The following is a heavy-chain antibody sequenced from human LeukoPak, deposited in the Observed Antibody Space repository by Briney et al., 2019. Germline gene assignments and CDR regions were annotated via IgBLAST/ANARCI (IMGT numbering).Heavy chain of an antibody. CDR3: AKDISNSYGYCYYGMDV. CDR1: GFTFDDYA. J-gene: IGHJ6*02. Sequence: PGGSLRLSCAASGFTFDDYAMHWVRQAPGKGLEWVSLISGDGGSTYYADSVKGRFTISRDNSKNSLYLQMNSLRTEDTALYYCAKDISNSYGYCYYGMDVWGQGTTVTVSS. V-gene: IGHV3-43*02. CDR2: ISGDGGST. D-gene: IGHD5-18*01.